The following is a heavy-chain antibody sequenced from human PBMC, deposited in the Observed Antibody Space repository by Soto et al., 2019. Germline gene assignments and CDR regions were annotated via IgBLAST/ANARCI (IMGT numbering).Heavy chain of an antibody. V-gene: IGHV4-39*01. CDR2: IYYSGST. D-gene: IGHD2-2*01. J-gene: IGHJ4*02. Sequence: QLQLQESGPGLVKPSETLSLACTVSGGTISSSSYYWGWIRQPPGMGLEWIGSIYYSGSTYYNPSLKSRVTISVDTSKNQFSLKLSSVTAADTAVYYCARHETRVNIVVVPAAVDYWGQGTLVTVSS. CDR1: GGTISSSSYY. CDR3: ARHETRVNIVVVPAAVDY.